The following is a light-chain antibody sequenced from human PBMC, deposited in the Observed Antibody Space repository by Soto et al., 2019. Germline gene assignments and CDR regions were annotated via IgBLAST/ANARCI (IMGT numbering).Light chain of an antibody. CDR3: GTWDSRLSVVV. CDR2: ENN. V-gene: IGLV1-51*02. J-gene: IGLJ2*01. CDR1: RSNIGNNY. Sequence: QSVLTQPPSVSAAPGQKVTISCSGSRSNIGNNYVSWYQQLPGTAPKLLIYENNKRPSGIPDRFSGSKSGTSATLGITGLQTGDEADYYCGTWDSRLSVVVFGGGTKLTVL.